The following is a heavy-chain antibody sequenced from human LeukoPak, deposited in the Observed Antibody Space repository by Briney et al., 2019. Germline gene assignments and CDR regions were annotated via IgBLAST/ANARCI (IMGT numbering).Heavy chain of an antibody. CDR2: IYYSGNT. CDR1: GGSVSSGSYY. V-gene: IGHV4-61*01. CDR3: ARVNSYAQVDY. D-gene: IGHD5-18*01. J-gene: IGHJ4*02. Sequence: SETLSLTCTVSGGSVSSGSYYCSWIRQPPGKGLAWIGNIYYSGNTNYDPSLKSRVTISVDTSKNQFPLNLSSVTAADTAVYYCARVNSYAQVDYWGQGTLVTVSS.